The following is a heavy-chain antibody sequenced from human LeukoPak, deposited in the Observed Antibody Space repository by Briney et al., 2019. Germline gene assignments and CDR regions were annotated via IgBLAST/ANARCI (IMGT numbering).Heavy chain of an antibody. CDR2: MNPNSGDT. CDR1: GYTFTSYD. D-gene: IGHD5-12*01. V-gene: IGHV1-8*01. CDR3: AKLEGLGATRFD. J-gene: IGHJ4*02. Sequence: ASVKVSCKASGYTFTSYDINWVRQATGQGLEWMGWMNPNSGDTGYVQKFQGRVTMTRDTSISTAYMELSSLRSDDTAVYYCAKLEGLGATRFDWGQGTLVTVSS.